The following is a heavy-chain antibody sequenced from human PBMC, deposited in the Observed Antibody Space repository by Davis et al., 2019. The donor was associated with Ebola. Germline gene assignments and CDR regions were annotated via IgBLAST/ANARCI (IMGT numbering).Heavy chain of an antibody. J-gene: IGHJ4*02. V-gene: IGHV3-23*01. Sequence: GESLKISCAASGFTFSSYAMSWVRQAPGKGLEWVSAISGSGGSTYYADSVKGRFTISRDNSKNTLYLQMNSLRAEDTAVYYCAKCIAQYYYDSSGYRGMHYFDYWGQGTLVTVSS. D-gene: IGHD3-22*01. CDR3: AKCIAQYYYDSSGYRGMHYFDY. CDR2: ISGSGGST. CDR1: GFTFSSYA.